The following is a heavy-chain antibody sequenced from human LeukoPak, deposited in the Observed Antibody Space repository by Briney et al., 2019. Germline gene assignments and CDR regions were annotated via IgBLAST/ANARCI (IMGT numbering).Heavy chain of an antibody. CDR3: ARSYYYDTSGYYY. CDR2: VHTSGST. D-gene: IGHD3-22*01. J-gene: IGHJ4*02. Sequence: SETLSLTCTVSGGSISSYYWSWIRQPPGKGLEWIGRVHTSGSTNYNPSLKSRVTMSVDTSKNQFSLILSSVTAADTAVYYCARSYYYDTSGYYYWGQGTLVTVSS. CDR1: GGSISSYY. V-gene: IGHV4-4*07.